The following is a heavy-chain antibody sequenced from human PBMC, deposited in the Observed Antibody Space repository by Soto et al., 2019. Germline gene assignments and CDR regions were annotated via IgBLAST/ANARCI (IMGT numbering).Heavy chain of an antibody. Sequence: EVKLLESGGCLVPPGASARLSCITSGFIFDNYAMSWVRQSPGRGLEWVAAISGSGHATYYTQSVQGRFIISRDKSKKTVFLQMHNLRAEDTAVYYCAKGRYFDSSGGCANYWGRGTLVTVSS. CDR2: ISGSGHAT. CDR1: GFIFDNYA. V-gene: IGHV3-23*01. CDR3: AKGRYFDSSGGCANY. D-gene: IGHD3-22*01. J-gene: IGHJ4*02.